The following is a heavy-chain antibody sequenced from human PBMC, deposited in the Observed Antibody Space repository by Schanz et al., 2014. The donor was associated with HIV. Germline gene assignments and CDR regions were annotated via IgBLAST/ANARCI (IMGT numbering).Heavy chain of an antibody. V-gene: IGHV3-33*06. Sequence: QVQLVESGGGVVQPGRSLRLSCAASGFTFRNYAMHWVRQAPGKGLEWVAAMWYDESHKGYADSVKGRFTISRDNSKNTLYLEMNSLRPEDTAVYYCTKDRTWNYYDSSGYPYYFDYWGQGTLVTVSS. CDR3: TKDRTWNYYDSSGYPYYFDY. CDR1: GFTFRNYA. CDR2: MWYDESHK. D-gene: IGHD3-22*01. J-gene: IGHJ4*02.